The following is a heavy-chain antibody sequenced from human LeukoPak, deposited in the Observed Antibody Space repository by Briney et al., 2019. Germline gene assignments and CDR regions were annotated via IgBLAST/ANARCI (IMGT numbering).Heavy chain of an antibody. CDR3: ARPYYGDYKFDY. V-gene: IGHV3-74*01. CDR1: GFTFSSYW. CDR2: INSDGSRT. D-gene: IGHD4-17*01. Sequence: GGSLRLSYAASGFTFSSYWMHWVRQAPGKGLVWVSRINSDGSRTTYADSVKGRFTISRDNAKNTLYLQMNSLRAEDTAVYYCARPYYGDYKFDYWGQGTLVTVSS. J-gene: IGHJ4*02.